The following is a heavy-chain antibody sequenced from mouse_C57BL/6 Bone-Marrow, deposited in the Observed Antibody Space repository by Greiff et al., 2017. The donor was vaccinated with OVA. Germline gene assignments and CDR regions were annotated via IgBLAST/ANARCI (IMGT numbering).Heavy chain of an antibody. CDR2: SRNKANDYTT. Sequence: EVKLVESGGGLVQSGRSLRLSCATSGFTFSDFYMEWVRQAPGKGLEWIAASRNKANDYTTEYSASVKGRFIVSRDTSQSILYLQMNALRAEDTAIYYCARDGAYYYGSSSYYAMDYWGQGTSVTVSS. CDR3: ARDGAYYYGSSSYYAMDY. V-gene: IGHV7-1*01. CDR1: GFTFSDFY. J-gene: IGHJ4*01. D-gene: IGHD1-1*01.